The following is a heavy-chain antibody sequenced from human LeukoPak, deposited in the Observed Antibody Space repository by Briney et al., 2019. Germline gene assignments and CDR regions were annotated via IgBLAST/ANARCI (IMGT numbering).Heavy chain of an antibody. V-gene: IGHV1-2*06. CDR2: INPNSGGT. CDR3: ARDLAEMATDSTFDY. D-gene: IGHD5-24*01. Sequence: ASVKVSCKASGGTFSSYAISWVRQAPGQGLEWMGRINPNSGGTNYAQKFQGRVTMTRDTSISTAYMELSRLRSDDTAVYYCARDLAEMATDSTFDYWGQGTLVTVSS. CDR1: GGTFSSYA. J-gene: IGHJ4*02.